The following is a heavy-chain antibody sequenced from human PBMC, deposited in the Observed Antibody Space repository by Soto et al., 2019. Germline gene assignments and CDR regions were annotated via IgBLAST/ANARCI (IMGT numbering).Heavy chain of an antibody. D-gene: IGHD7-27*01. CDR1: GGSFSGYY. CDR2: INHSVST. V-gene: IGHV4-34*01. J-gene: IGHJ6*01. Sequence: SETLSLTCAVYGGSFSGYYWSCIRQPPGKGLEWSGKINHSVSTNYNPSLTSRVTISVYTSKNQFSLNLMPVTAARTGVYYCAITLGGNYFGMDVWGHGTSVTVSS. CDR3: AITLGGNYFGMDV.